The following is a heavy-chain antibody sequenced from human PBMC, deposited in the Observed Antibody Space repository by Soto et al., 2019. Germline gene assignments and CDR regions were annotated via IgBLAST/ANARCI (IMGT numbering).Heavy chain of an antibody. J-gene: IGHJ4*02. D-gene: IGHD5-18*01. Sequence: PSETLSLTCPVSGGSISSYYWSWIRQPPGKGLEWIGYIYYSGSTNYNPSLKSRVTISVDTSKNQFSLKLSSVTAADTAVYYCARTLYSYGPRFDYWGQGTLVTVS. CDR1: GGSISSYY. CDR3: ARTLYSYGPRFDY. CDR2: IYYSGST. V-gene: IGHV4-59*01.